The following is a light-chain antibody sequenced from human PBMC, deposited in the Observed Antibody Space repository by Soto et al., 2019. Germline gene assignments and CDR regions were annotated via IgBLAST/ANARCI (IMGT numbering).Light chain of an antibody. CDR3: QQSYSNPWT. V-gene: IGKV1-5*01. Sequence: DIQMTQSPSTLSASVGDRVTITCRASQSISSWLAWYQQKPGKAPKLLIYDASGLESGVPSRFSGSGSGTEFTLTISSLQPDDFGSYYCQQSYSNPWTFGQGTKVDIK. CDR2: DAS. J-gene: IGKJ1*01. CDR1: QSISSW.